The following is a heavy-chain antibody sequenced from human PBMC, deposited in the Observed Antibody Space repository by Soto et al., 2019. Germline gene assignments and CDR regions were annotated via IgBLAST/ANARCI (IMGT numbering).Heavy chain of an antibody. CDR3: AKEAGLDYDILTGYYRLYYFDY. D-gene: IGHD3-9*01. CDR2: ISGSGGST. V-gene: IGHV3-23*01. CDR1: GFTFSSYA. J-gene: IGHJ4*02. Sequence: GGSLRLSCAASGFTFSSYAMSWVRQAPGKGLEWVSAISGSGGSTYYADSVKGRFTISRDNSKNTLYLQMNSLRAEDTAVYYCAKEAGLDYDILTGYYRLYYFDYWGQGTLVTVSS.